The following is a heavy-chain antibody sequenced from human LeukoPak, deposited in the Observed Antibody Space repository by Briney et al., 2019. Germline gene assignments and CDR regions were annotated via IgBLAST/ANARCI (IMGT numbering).Heavy chain of an antibody. CDR2: MSSSGSII. D-gene: IGHD5-18*01. J-gene: IGHJ4*02. CDR3: ANGYSHVRSY. CDR1: GFTFSDYY. Sequence: PGGSLRLSCAASGFTFSDYYMSWIRQAPGKGLEWISYMSSSGSIIWYADSVKGRFTISRDNAKNSLYLQMNSLRVEDTAVYYCANGYSHVRSYWGQGTLVTVSS. V-gene: IGHV3-11*01.